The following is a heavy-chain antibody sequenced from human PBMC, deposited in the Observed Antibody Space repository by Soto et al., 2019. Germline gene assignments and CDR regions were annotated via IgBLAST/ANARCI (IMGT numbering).Heavy chain of an antibody. V-gene: IGHV3-23*01. CDR3: AKGIPYYDSSGYFDY. CDR2: ISGGGDRT. Sequence: GGSLRLSCAGSGLTFSSYGMSWVRQAPGKGLEWVSGISGGGDRTYYADSVKGRFTISRDDSKNTLYLQMNSLRAEDTALYYCAKGIPYYDSSGYFDYWGQGTLVTVSS. J-gene: IGHJ4*02. CDR1: GLTFSSYG. D-gene: IGHD3-22*01.